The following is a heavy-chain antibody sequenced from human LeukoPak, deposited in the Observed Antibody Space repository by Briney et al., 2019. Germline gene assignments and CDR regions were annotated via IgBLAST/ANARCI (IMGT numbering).Heavy chain of an antibody. CDR2: ICTSGST. V-gene: IGHV4-61*02. CDR1: GGSISSGSYY. Sequence: SQTLSLTCTVSGGSISSGSYYWSWIRQPAGKGLEWIGRICTSGSTNYNPSLKSRVTISVDTSKNQFSLKLSSVTAADTAVYYCARGEERDFDYWGQGTLVTVSS. CDR3: ARGEERDFDY. J-gene: IGHJ4*02.